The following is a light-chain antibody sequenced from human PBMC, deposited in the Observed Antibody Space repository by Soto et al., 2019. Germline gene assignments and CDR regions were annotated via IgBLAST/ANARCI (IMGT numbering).Light chain of an antibody. V-gene: IGKV3-20*01. CDR1: QSVGSY. J-gene: IGKJ1*01. CDR3: QRYDSFRT. CDR2: DAS. Sequence: EIVMTQSPATLSVSPGDRATLSCRASQSVGSYLAWYQQKPGQAPRLLIYDASSRASGIPDRFSGSGSGTDFTLTITRLEPEDFAMYYCQRYDSFRTFGQGTKVDI.